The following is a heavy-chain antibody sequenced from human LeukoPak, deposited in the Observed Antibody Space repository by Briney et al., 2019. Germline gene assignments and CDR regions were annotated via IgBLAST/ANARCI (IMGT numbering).Heavy chain of an antibody. Sequence: GGSLRLSCAASGFTFSSYNMNWVRQAPGKGLEWVSSISSSSSYIFYADSVKGRFTIPRDNAKNSLYLQMNSLRAEYTTVYYCARVSGYYDSSGYYDYWGQGTLVTVSS. CDR2: ISSSSSYI. D-gene: IGHD3-22*01. CDR1: GFTFSSYN. V-gene: IGHV3-21*01. J-gene: IGHJ4*02. CDR3: ARVSGYYDSSGYYDY.